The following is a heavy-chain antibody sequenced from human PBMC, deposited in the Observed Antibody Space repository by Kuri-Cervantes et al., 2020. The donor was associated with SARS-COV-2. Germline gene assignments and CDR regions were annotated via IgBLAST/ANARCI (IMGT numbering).Heavy chain of an antibody. CDR2: ISSSSSYI. D-gene: IGHD6-13*01. CDR3: ARVVGYSSSWYYFDY. J-gene: IGHJ4*02. CDR1: GFTFSSYS. Sequence: GGSLRLSCAASGFTFSSYSMNWVRQAPGKGLEWVSSISSSSSYIYYADSVKGRFTISRDNSKNTLYLQMNSLRAEDTAVYYCARVVGYSSSWYYFDYWGQGTLVTVSS. V-gene: IGHV3-21*04.